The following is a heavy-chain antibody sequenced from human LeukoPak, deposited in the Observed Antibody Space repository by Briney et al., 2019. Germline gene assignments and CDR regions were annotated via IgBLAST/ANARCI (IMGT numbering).Heavy chain of an antibody. D-gene: IGHD3-22*01. CDR3: ARGQGEFDSSGYYRYYYYMDV. Sequence: SETLSLTCTVSGGSISSISYYWDWIRQPPGKGLEWIGSIYYGGSTYYNPSLKSRVTISVDTSKNQFSLKLNSVTAADTAVYYCARGQGEFDSSGYYRYYYYMDVWGKGTTVTVSS. J-gene: IGHJ6*03. CDR1: GGSISSISYY. CDR2: IYYGGST. V-gene: IGHV4-39*01.